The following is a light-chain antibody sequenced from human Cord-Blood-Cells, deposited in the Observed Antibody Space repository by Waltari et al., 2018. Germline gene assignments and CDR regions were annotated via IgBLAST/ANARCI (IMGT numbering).Light chain of an antibody. CDR2: DVS. V-gene: IGLV2-11*01. CDR3: CSYAVGCTVV. Sequence: QSALTQHRSVYGSPGQSVTISCTGTSSDVGGYNYVSWYQQHQGKASKLMIYDVSKRPSVFPALFSGSKSCNTASLTIAGLQADDEADYDCCSYAVGCTVVCGAGTKLTVL. CDR1: SSDVGGYNY. J-gene: IGLJ3*02.